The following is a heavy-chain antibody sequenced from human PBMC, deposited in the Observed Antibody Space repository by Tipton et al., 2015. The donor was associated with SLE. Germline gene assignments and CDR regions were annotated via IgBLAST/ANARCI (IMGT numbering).Heavy chain of an antibody. CDR3: ARLRRAYGSGSDYFDY. CDR1: GFTFSSCS. CDR2: ISSSSSYI. V-gene: IGHV3-21*01. D-gene: IGHD3-10*01. Sequence: SLRLSCAASGFTFSSCSMNWVRQAPGKGLEWVSSISSSSSYIYYADSVKGRFTISRDNAKNSLYLQMNSLRAEDTAVYYCARLRRAYGSGSDYFDYWGQGTLVTVSS. J-gene: IGHJ4*02.